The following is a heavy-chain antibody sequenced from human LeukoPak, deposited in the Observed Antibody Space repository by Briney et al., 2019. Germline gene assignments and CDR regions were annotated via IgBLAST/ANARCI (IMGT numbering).Heavy chain of an antibody. J-gene: IGHJ6*03. D-gene: IGHD3-22*01. V-gene: IGHV4-61*02. CDR3: ARLKDYYDSSGYRGYYMDV. CDR1: GGSISSGSYY. Sequence: SETLSLTCTVSGGSISSGSYYWSWIRQPAGKGLEWIGRIYTSGSTNYNPSLKSRVTISVDTSKNQFSLKLSSVTAADTAAYYCARLKDYYDSSGYRGYYMDVWGKGTTVTISS. CDR2: IYTSGST.